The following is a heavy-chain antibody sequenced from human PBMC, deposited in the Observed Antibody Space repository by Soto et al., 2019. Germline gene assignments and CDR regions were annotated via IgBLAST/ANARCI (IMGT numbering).Heavy chain of an antibody. CDR2: MCGSGGSI. CDR3: VRGGGGGLFDP. J-gene: IGHJ5*02. CDR1: GWTYNTVG. D-gene: IGHD2-15*01. V-gene: IGHV3-48*01. Sequence: PGGCLRRSSAASGWTYNTVGINWVRQGPGKGLEGLSYMCGSGGSISYADAVKGRFTISRDNGKNTLYLQMMSLTAEDMAIYYCVRGGGGGLFDPWGQGTMVTVS.